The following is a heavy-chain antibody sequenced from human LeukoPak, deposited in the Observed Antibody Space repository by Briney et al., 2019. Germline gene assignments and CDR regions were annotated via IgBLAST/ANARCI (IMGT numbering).Heavy chain of an antibody. V-gene: IGHV3-11*04. CDR1: GFTFSDYY. CDR2: ISSSGSTI. J-gene: IGHJ3*02. CDR3: ARDTLTDAFDI. Sequence: KPGGSLRLSCATSGFTFSDYYMSWIRQAPGKGLGWVSYISSSGSTIYYADSVKGRFTISRDNAKNSLYLQMNSLRAEDTAVYYCARDTLTDAFDIWGQGTMVTVSS.